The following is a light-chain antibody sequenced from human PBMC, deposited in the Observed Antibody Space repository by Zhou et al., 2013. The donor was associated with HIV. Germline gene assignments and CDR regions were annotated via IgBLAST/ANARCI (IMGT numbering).Light chain of an antibody. V-gene: IGKV2-30*01. CDR3: LQGTRWLS. J-gene: IGKJ4*01. CDR2: KIS. CDR1: QSLLYTDGNTY. Sequence: VMTQSPDSLTVTLGQPASISCTSSQSLLYTDGNTYLNWFHQRPGQSPRRLIYKISMRESGVPERFSGSGSGTEFTLKISGVEAEDVGVYYCLQGTRWLSFGGGTRLEI.